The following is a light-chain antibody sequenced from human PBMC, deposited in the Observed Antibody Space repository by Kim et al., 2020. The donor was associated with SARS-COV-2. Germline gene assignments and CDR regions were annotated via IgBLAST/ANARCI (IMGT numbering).Light chain of an antibody. CDR2: DND. Sequence: GQRVTISCSGSSSNTGRNYVSWYQQFPGTAPKLVIYDNDKRPSGIPDRFSGSKSGTSATLGITGLQTGDEADYYCETWDSSLRAGVFGGGTRLTVL. J-gene: IGLJ2*01. V-gene: IGLV1-51*01. CDR1: SSNTGRNY. CDR3: ETWDSSLRAGV.